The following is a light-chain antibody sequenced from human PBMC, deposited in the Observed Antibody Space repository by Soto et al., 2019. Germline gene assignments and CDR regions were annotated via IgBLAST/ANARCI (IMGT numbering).Light chain of an antibody. J-gene: IGLJ2*01. CDR2: EVS. CDR3: SSYAGSNNGV. V-gene: IGLV2-8*01. Sequence: QSALTQPPSASGSPGQSVTISCTGTSSDVGGYNYVSWYQQHPGKAPKLMIYEVSKRHSGVPDSFSGSKSGNTASLTVSGLQAEDEADYYCSSYAGSNNGVFGGGTKVTVL. CDR1: SSDVGGYNY.